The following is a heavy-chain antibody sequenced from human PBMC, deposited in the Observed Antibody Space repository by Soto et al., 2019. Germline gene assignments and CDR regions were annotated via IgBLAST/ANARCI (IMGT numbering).Heavy chain of an antibody. D-gene: IGHD1-7*01. CDR3: ASRDPGTSVDY. V-gene: IGHV4-4*02. Sequence: TLSLTCAVSGGSFTSNNWWTWVRQPPGRGLEWIGEIYRTGSTNYNPSLKSRVTISLDKSENQFSLKVTSLTAADTAVYYCASRDPGTSVDYWGQGTWVTVSS. CDR1: GGSFTSNNW. CDR2: IYRTGST. J-gene: IGHJ4*02.